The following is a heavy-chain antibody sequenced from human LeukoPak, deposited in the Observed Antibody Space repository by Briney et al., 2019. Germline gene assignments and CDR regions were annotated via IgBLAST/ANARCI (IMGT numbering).Heavy chain of an antibody. D-gene: IGHD2-2*01. Sequence: ASVKVSCKASGYSFTSYGISWVRQAPGQGLEWMGWISAYNGNTNYEQKLQGRVTMTTDTSTSTAYMELSSLRSEDTAVYYCARVSDIVVVPAAMEWWFDPWGQGTLVTVSS. CDR2: ISAYNGNT. CDR1: GYSFTSYG. CDR3: ARVSDIVVVPAAMEWWFDP. V-gene: IGHV1-18*01. J-gene: IGHJ5*02.